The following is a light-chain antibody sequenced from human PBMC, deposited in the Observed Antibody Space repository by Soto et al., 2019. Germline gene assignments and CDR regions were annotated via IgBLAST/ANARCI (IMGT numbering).Light chain of an antibody. V-gene: IGKV1-5*03. CDR1: QSISSW. CDR2: KAS. Sequence: DIQMTQSPSTLSASVGDRVTITCRARQSISSWLAWYQQKPGKVPKVLIYKASSLESGVPSRSSGIGSGTEFTLTISSLQPDYFATYYCRQYNNYPLTFGGGTKVEIK. CDR3: RQYNNYPLT. J-gene: IGKJ4*01.